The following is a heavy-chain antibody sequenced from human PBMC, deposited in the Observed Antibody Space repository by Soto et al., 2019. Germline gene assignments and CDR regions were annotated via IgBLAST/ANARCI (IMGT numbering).Heavy chain of an antibody. D-gene: IGHD4-17*01. J-gene: IGHJ2*01. CDR3: ARVAYGDDYWGWNFYL. V-gene: IGHV3-33*01. Sequence: QVQLVESGGGVVQPGRSLGLSCAASGFTFSNHGMHWVRQAAGEGLEWLEVIWYDGSNSYYPDSVKGRFTISRDNSGDTLYLYMNNLRVDDTAVYYCARVAYGDDYWGWNFYLWGRGSLVTVSS. CDR1: GFTFSNHG. CDR2: IWYDGSNS.